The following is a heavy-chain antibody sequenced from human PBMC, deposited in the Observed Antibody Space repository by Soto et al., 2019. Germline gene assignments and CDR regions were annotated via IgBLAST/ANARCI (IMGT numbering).Heavy chain of an antibody. V-gene: IGHV4-30-4*01. CDR1: GGSISSGDYY. D-gene: IGHD3-9*01. CDR3: ARAAPYYGILTGLRYYYYGMDV. Sequence: SETLSLTCTVSGGSISSGDYYWSWIRQPPGKGLEWIGYIYYSGSTYYNPSLKSRVTISVDTSKNQFSLKLSSVTAADTAVYYCARAAPYYGILTGLRYYYYGMDVWGQGTTVTVSS. CDR2: IYYSGST. J-gene: IGHJ6*02.